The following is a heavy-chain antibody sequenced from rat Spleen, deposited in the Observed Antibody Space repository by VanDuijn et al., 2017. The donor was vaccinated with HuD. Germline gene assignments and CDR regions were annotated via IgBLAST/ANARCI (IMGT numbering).Heavy chain of an antibody. D-gene: IGHD1-9*01. CDR2: ISYDGSST. V-gene: IGHV5-29*01. CDR1: GFTFSNYG. CDR3: ARRHYGYTDYFDY. Sequence: EVQLVESDGGLVQPGRSLKLSCAASGFTFSNYGMAWVCQAPTKGLEWVATISYDGSSTYYRDSVKGRFTISRDNAKSTLSLQIDSLRSEDTATYYCARRHYGYTDYFDYWGQGVMVTVSS. J-gene: IGHJ2*01.